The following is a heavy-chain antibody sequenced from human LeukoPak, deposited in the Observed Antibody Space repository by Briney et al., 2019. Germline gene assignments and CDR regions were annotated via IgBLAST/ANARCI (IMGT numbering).Heavy chain of an antibody. CDR1: GFTFSSYW. J-gene: IGHJ4*02. CDR2: IKQDGSEK. D-gene: IGHD3-22*01. Sequence: GGSLRLSCAASGFTFSSYWMSWVRQAPGKGLEWVANIKQDGSEKYYVDSVKGRFTISRDNAENSLYLQMNSLRAEDTAVYYCARGKPYYYDSSGSDYWGQGTLVTVSS. CDR3: ARGKPYYYDSSGSDY. V-gene: IGHV3-7*01.